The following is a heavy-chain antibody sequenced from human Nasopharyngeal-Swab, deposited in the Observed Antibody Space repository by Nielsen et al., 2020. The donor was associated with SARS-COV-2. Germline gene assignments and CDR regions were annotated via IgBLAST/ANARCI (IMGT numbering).Heavy chain of an antibody. V-gene: IGHV3-23*01. CDR2: ISDSGGST. CDR3: AKEGGSYSFDY. D-gene: IGHD1-26*01. Sequence: GALKISCAASGFTFSSYAMSWVRQAPGKGLEWVSGISDSGGSTYYADSLKGRFTISRDNSKDTLYLQMNSLRVEDTAVYYCAKEGGSYSFDYWGQGTLVTVSS. J-gene: IGHJ4*02. CDR1: GFTFSSYA.